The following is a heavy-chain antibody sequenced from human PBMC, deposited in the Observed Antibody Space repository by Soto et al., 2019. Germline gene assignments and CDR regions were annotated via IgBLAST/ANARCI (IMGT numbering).Heavy chain of an antibody. V-gene: IGHV3-23*01. J-gene: IGHJ4*02. CDR2: ISVRGGST. D-gene: IGHD3-22*01. CDR1: GFSLGSNS. CDR3: AKETMTLVVIRLDS. Sequence: XGSLRLSFAASGFSLGSNSMSWVRQAPGERLHWISVISVRGGSTYYADSVKGRFTISRDNSKNILYLQMNSLRAEDTAVYYCAKETMTLVVIRLDSWGQGTLVTVSS.